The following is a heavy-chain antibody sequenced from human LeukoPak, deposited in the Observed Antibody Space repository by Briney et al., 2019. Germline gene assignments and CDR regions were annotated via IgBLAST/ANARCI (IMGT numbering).Heavy chain of an antibody. CDR1: GFTFSSYT. Sequence: PGGSLRLSCAASGFTFSSYTMHWVRQAPGKGLEWVTVISYDGSNKYYADSVKGRFTISRDNSKNTLYLQMNSLRTEDTAVYYCSRAGTSYYDSSGSFSYYFDYWGQGTLVTVSS. V-gene: IGHV3-30-3*01. J-gene: IGHJ4*02. CDR3: SRAGTSYYDSSGSFSYYFDY. CDR2: ISYDGSNK. D-gene: IGHD3-22*01.